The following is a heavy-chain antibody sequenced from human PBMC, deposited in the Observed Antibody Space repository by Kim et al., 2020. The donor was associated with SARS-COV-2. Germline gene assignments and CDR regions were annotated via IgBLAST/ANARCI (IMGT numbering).Heavy chain of an antibody. J-gene: IGHJ6*02. Sequence: GGSLRLSCAASGFTFSSYGMHWVRQAPGKGLEWVAVISYDGSNKYYADSVKGRFTISRDNSKNTLYLQMNSLRAEDTAVYYCAKTVVRVPAVLYYGMDVWGQGTTVTVSS. CDR1: GFTFSSYG. CDR2: ISYDGSNK. D-gene: IGHD2-2*01. V-gene: IGHV3-30*18. CDR3: AKTVVRVPAVLYYGMDV.